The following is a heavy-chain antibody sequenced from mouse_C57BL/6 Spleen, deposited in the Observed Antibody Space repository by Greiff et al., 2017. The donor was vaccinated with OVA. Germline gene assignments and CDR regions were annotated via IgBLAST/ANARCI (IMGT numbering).Heavy chain of an antibody. CDR2: IDPETGGT. V-gene: IGHV1-15*01. CDR1: GYTFTDYE. D-gene: IGHD2-4*01. CDR3: TRIDDYDGDGPLYAMDY. Sequence: VKVVESGAELVRPGASVTLSCKASGYTFTDYEMHWVKQTPVHGLEWIGAIDPETGGTAYNQKFKGKAILTADKSSSTAYMELRSLTSEDSAVYYCTRIDDYDGDGPLYAMDYWGQGTSVTVSS. J-gene: IGHJ4*01.